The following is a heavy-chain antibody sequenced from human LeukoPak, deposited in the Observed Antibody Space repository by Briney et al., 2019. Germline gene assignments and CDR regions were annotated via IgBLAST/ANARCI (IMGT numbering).Heavy chain of an antibody. CDR2: ISAYNGNT. J-gene: IGHJ6*02. Sequence: GASVKVSCKASGYTFTGYGISWVRQAPGQGLEWMGWISAYNGNTNYAQKLQGRVTMTTDTSTSTAYMELRSLRSDDTAVYYCARLTYYDFWSGYYVYYYGMDVWGQGTTVTVSS. CDR3: ARLTYYDFWSGYYVYYYGMDV. V-gene: IGHV1-18*01. D-gene: IGHD3-3*01. CDR1: GYTFTGYG.